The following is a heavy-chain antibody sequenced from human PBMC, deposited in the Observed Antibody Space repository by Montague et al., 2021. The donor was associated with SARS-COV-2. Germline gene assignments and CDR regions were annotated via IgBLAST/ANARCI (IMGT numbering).Heavy chain of an antibody. Sequence: SLRPSCAASGFDFFNFDMAWVRQAPGRGLEWISDTSSSGATILYADSLKGRFTISRDNIQKSLYLQMNSLRAEDTAVYYCATNKYCTLHDCLHGRHYFDHWGQGTLVTVSS. V-gene: IGHV3-48*03. CDR2: TSSSGATI. CDR3: ATNKYCTLHDCLHGRHYFDH. D-gene: IGHD2-8*01. CDR1: GFDFFNFD. J-gene: IGHJ4*02.